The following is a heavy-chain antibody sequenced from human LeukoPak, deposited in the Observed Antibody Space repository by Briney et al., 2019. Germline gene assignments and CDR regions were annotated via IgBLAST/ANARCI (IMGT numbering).Heavy chain of an antibody. V-gene: IGHV4-39*07. Sequence: PSETLSLTCTVSGGSISSSSYYWGWIRQPPGKGLEWIGSIYYSGSTYYNPSLKSRVTISVDTSKNQFSLKLSSVTAADTAVYYCARVGYSSSWYPTNWFDPWGQGTLVTVSS. D-gene: IGHD6-13*01. J-gene: IGHJ5*02. CDR1: GGSISSSSYY. CDR2: IYYSGST. CDR3: ARVGYSSSWYPTNWFDP.